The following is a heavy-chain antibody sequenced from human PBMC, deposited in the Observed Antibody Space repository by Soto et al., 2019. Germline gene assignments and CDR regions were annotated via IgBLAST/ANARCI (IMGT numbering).Heavy chain of an antibody. J-gene: IGHJ4*02. V-gene: IGHV1-46*02. CDR1: GYNFNSYH. CDR2: INPTGGST. D-gene: IGHD6-19*01. Sequence: QVQLVQSGAEVKKPGASVKVSCKASGYNFNSYHIHWVRQAPGQGPEWMGIINPTGGSTTYAEKFQGTITMTRDTSTNMVYMELRSLRSEDTAVYYCARAGSQWLADWGQGTLVIVSS. CDR3: ARAGSQWLAD.